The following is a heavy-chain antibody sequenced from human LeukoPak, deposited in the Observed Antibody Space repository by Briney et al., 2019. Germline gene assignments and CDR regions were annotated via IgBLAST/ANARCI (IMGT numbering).Heavy chain of an antibody. Sequence: SETLSLTCTVSGGSISSGDYYWSWIRQPPGKGLEWIGYIYYSGSTYYDPSLKSRVTISVDTSKNQFSLKLSSVTAADTAVYYCARVSAARLSYFDYWGQGTLVTVSS. V-gene: IGHV4-30-4*01. CDR2: IYYSGST. D-gene: IGHD6-6*01. CDR1: GGSISSGDYY. J-gene: IGHJ4*02. CDR3: ARVSAARLSYFDY.